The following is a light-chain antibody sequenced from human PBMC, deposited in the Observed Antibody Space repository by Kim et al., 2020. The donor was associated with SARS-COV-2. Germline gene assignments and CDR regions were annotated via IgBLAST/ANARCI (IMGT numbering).Light chain of an antibody. J-gene: IGKJ4*01. CDR1: QSISSW. V-gene: IGKV1-5*03. Sequence: DIQMTQSPSTLSASVGDRVTISCRASQSISSWLAWYQQKPGKAPNLLIYESSSLESGVPSRFSGSGSGTEFTLTISSLQPDDFATYYCQQYNGYPLTFGGGTKVDIK. CDR3: QQYNGYPLT. CDR2: ESS.